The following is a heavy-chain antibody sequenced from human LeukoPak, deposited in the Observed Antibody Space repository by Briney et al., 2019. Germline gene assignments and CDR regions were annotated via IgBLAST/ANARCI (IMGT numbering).Heavy chain of an antibody. D-gene: IGHD6-6*01. V-gene: IGHV1-18*01. Sequence: ASVKVSCKASAYTFTSCGISWMRHAPAQGLEWMGWISAYNGNTNYAQKHQVRVTITTDTSTITAYMYLRCLRLEYTATYYYDRASSSWADYWGQGTLVTVSS. CDR2: ISAYNGNT. CDR1: AYTFTSCG. CDR3: DRASSSWADY. J-gene: IGHJ4*02.